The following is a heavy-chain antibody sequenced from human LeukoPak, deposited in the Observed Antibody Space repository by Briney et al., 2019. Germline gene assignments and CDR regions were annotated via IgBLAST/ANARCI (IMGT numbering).Heavy chain of an antibody. J-gene: IGHJ4*02. V-gene: IGHV3-30*02. Sequence: GRSLRLSCSTSGYTLSRHGLHWVRHAPHKGLECVESXRHDGADXXXXXXXXXRFIISKDNTNNRLFLYMNSLRPEGPAVYYXVXXXXTYPXYXXDYWGQGTLVTVSS. CDR1: GYTLSRHG. CDR3: VXXXXTYPXYXXDY. CDR2: XRHDGADX.